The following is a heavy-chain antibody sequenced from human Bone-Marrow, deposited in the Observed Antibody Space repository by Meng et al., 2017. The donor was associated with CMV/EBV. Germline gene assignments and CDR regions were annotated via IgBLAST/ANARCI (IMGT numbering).Heavy chain of an antibody. CDR1: GFTFSSYW. Sequence: GESLKISCAASGFTFSSYWMHWVRQAPGKGLVWVSRINSDGSSTSYADSVKGRFTISRDNAKNTLYLQMNSLRAEDTAVYYCARERTTAVNDAFDIWGQGTMVTV. V-gene: IGHV3-74*01. CDR2: INSDGSST. CDR3: ARERTTAVNDAFDI. D-gene: IGHD1-7*01. J-gene: IGHJ3*02.